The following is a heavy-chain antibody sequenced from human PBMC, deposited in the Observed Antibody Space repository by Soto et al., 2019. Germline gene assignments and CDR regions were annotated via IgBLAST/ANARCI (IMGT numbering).Heavy chain of an antibody. CDR2: IYYSGST. J-gene: IGHJ3*02. Sequence: SETLSLTXTVSGGSISSGGYYWSWIRQHPGKGLEWIGYIYYSGSTYYNPSLKSRVTISVDTSKNQFSLKLSSVTAADTAVYYCASSETGEEGLDAFDIWGQGTMVTVSS. CDR1: GGSISSGGYY. D-gene: IGHD7-27*01. V-gene: IGHV4-31*02. CDR3: ASSETGEEGLDAFDI.